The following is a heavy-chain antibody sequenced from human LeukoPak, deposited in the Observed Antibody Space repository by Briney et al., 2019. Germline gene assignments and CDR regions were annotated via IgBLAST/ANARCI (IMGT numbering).Heavy chain of an antibody. CDR1: GFTFSRHW. Sequence: GGSLRLSCAASGFTFSRHWMHWVRQAPGKGLVWISRINSDASDTNYADFVKGRFTISRDNAKNTVYLQINSLRDEDTAVYYCTRDTPFGGYWGQGTLVTVSS. CDR2: INSDASDT. V-gene: IGHV3-74*01. D-gene: IGHD3-16*01. J-gene: IGHJ4*02. CDR3: TRDTPFGGY.